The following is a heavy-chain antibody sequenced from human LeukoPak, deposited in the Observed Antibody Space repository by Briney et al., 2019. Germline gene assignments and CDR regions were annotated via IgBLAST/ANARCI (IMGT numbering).Heavy chain of an antibody. CDR3: ARESGKFDY. CDR2: ISGDGVST. V-gene: IGHV3-43*02. Sequence: AGGSLRLSCVASGLPIGDFAMHWVRQAPGQGLEWVSLISGDGVSTFFADSVKGRFRISRDNSKNSLFLEMSSLRTEDTAMYYCARESGKFDYWGQGTLVAVSS. J-gene: IGHJ4*02. CDR1: GLPIGDFA.